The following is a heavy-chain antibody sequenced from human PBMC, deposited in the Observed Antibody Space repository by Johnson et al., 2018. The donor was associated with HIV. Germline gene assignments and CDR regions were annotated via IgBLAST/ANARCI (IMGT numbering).Heavy chain of an antibody. V-gene: IGHV3-13*01. CDR1: GFTFSNYD. D-gene: IGHD1-26*01. J-gene: IGHJ3*02. CDR3: ANGIVGAMGAFDI. Sequence: EQLVESGGGLVQPGGSLRLSCVASGFTFSNYDMHWVRQATGKGLEWVSVISAAGDTYYPGTVKGGFTISRDNSKNTLYLQLNGLRDEGTAVNYCANGIVGAMGAFDIWGQGTMVTVSS. CDR2: ISAAGDT.